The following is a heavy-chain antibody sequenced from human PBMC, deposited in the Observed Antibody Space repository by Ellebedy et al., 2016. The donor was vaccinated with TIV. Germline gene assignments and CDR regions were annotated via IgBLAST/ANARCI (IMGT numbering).Heavy chain of an antibody. J-gene: IGHJ5*02. D-gene: IGHD3-10*01. CDR2: ISGYNGNT. Sequence: AASVKVSCKTSGYTFSNYGLTWVRQAPGQGLEWMGWISGYNGNTKYAQKFQGRVIMTTDASTSTAYMELRSLTSADTAVYFCARAGYGSGSFNWFDPWGQGTLVTVSS. V-gene: IGHV1-18*04. CDR3: ARAGYGSGSFNWFDP. CDR1: GYTFSNYG.